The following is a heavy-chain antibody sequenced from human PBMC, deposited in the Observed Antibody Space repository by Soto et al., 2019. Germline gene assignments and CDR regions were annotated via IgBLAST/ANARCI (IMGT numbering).Heavy chain of an antibody. Sequence: SGPTLVNPTQTLTLTCTSSGFSLSTSGMCVSWIRQPPGKALEWLALIDWDDDKYYSTSLKTRLTISKDTSKNQVVLTMTNMDPVDTATYYCARIRAVVAGTDVYYYYGMDVWGQGTTVTVSS. CDR2: IDWDDDK. D-gene: IGHD6-19*01. V-gene: IGHV2-70*01. CDR1: GFSLSTSGMC. CDR3: ARIRAVVAGTDVYYYYGMDV. J-gene: IGHJ6*02.